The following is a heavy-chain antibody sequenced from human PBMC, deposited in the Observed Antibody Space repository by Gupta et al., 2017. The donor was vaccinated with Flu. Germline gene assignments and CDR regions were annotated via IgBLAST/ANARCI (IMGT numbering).Heavy chain of an antibody. CDR2: ISSSGSTI. CDR1: GFTFSSYE. Sequence: VQLVVSGGGLVQPGGSLSLPCAASGFTFSSYELNWVRQAPGKGLEWGSYISSSGSTIYYADSVKGRFTISRDNAKNSLYLQMNSLRAEDTAVYYWARDDGGFGESHFDYWGQGTLVTGAS. V-gene: IGHV3-48*03. CDR3: ARDDGGFGESHFDY. D-gene: IGHD3-10*01. J-gene: IGHJ4*02.